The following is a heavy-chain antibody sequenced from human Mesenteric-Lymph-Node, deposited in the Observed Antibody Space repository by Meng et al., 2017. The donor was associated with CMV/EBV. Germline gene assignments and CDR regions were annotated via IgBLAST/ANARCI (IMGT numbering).Heavy chain of an antibody. CDR3: ARKVDSRAVDI. V-gene: IGHV4-61*05. Sequence: SETLSLTCTVSGGSISSSSYYWGWIRQPPGKGLEWIGHIYYTGSTNYNPSLKSRVTMSIDTSKNQFSLKLTSVTAADTAVYYCARKVDSRAVDIWGQGTVVTVSS. D-gene: IGHD5-12*01. CDR2: IYYTGST. CDR1: GGSISSSSYY. J-gene: IGHJ3*02.